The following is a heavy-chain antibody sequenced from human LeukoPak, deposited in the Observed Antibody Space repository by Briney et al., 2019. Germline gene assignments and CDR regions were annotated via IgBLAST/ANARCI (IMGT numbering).Heavy chain of an antibody. CDR2: ISSSSSYI. Sequence: PGGSLRLSCAASGFTFSSYSMNWVRQAPGKGLEWVSSISSSSSYIYYADSVKGRFTISRDNAKNSLYLQMNSLRAEDTAVYYCARAGHDPPDSSGHYRWFDPWGQGTLVTVSS. V-gene: IGHV3-21*01. CDR1: GFTFSSYS. J-gene: IGHJ5*02. D-gene: IGHD3-22*01. CDR3: ARAGHDPPDSSGHYRWFDP.